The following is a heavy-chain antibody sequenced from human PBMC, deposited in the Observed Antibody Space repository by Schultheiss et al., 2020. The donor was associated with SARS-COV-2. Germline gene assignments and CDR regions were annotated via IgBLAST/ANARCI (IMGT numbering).Heavy chain of an antibody. D-gene: IGHD4-17*01. J-gene: IGHJ4*02. CDR1: GFTFSSYS. V-gene: IGHV3-21*05. Sequence: GGSLRLSCAASGFTFSSYSMNWVRQAPGKGLEWVSYISSSSSYIYYADSVKGRFTISRDNAKNSLYLQMNSLRAEDTAVYYCAARTYYDYGDYVLDYWGQGTLVTVSS. CDR3: AARTYYDYGDYVLDY. CDR2: ISSSSSYI.